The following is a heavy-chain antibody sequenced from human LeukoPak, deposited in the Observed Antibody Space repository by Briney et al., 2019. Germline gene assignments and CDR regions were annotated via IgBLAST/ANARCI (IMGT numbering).Heavy chain of an antibody. CDR1: GFTFGTYA. D-gene: IGHD3-9*01. CDR2: IKQDGSEK. V-gene: IGHV3-7*04. Sequence: GGSLRLSCAASGFTFGTYAMNWVRQAPGKGLEWVANIKQDGSEKYYVDSVKGRFTISRDNAKNSLYLQMNSLRAEDTAVYYCARFPSTRLDILTGYYNSWYFDLWGRGTLVTVSS. CDR3: ARFPSTRLDILTGYYNSWYFDL. J-gene: IGHJ2*01.